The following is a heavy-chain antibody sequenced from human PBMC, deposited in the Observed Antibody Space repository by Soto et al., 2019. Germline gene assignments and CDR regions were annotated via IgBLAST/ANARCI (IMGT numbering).Heavy chain of an antibody. CDR3: AREFPYYGSSDSYLDY. Sequence: SQTLSLTCAISGDSVSGNRAAWHWIRQSPSRGLAWLGRTYYRSRWYNDYAVSVKSRITVTPDTSKNQFALHLNSVTPEDTAVYYCAREFPYYGSSDSYLDYGGQGARVTVAS. V-gene: IGHV6-1*01. D-gene: IGHD3-16*01. J-gene: IGHJ4*02. CDR2: TYYRSRWYN. CDR1: GDSVSGNRAA.